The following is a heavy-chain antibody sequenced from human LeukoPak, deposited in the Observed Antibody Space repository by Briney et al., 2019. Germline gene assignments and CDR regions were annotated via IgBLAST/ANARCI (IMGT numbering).Heavy chain of an antibody. CDR1: GYTFTSYG. J-gene: IGHJ3*02. CDR3: ARDWRTTAAAGQGDAFDI. CDR2: INPSGGST. Sequence: GASVKVSCKASGYTFTSYGISWVRQAPGQGLEWMGIINPSGGSTSYAQKFQGRVTMTRDMSTSTVYMELSSLRSEDTAVYYCARDWRTTAAAGQGDAFDIWGQGTMVTVSS. V-gene: IGHV1-46*01. D-gene: IGHD6-13*01.